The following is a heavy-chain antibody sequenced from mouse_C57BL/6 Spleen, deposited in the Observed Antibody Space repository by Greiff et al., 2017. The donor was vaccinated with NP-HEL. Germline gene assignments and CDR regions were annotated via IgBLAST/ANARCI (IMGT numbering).Heavy chain of an antibody. CDR2: ISSGGSYT. CDR1: GFTFSSYG. D-gene: IGHD2-5*01. V-gene: IGHV5-6*01. Sequence: EVKLVESGGDLVKPGGSLKLSCAASGFTFSSYGMSLVRQTPDQRLEWVATISSGGSYTYYPDSVKGRVTISRDNAKNTLYLQMSSLKSEDTAMYYCARSYSNYVYFDYWGQGTTLTVSS. CDR3: ARSYSNYVYFDY. J-gene: IGHJ2*01.